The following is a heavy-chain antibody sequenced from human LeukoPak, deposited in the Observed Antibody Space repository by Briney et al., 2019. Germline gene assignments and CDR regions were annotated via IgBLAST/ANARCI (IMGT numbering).Heavy chain of an antibody. CDR2: IFSGGST. CDR1: GFTVSSNY. Sequence: GGSLRLSCVASGFTVSSNYMSWVRQAPGKGLEWVSAIFSGGSTFYADSVTGRFTISRDNSKNTLYLQMSTLRAEDTALYYCVKGGYSSGWYADYWGQGALVTVSS. D-gene: IGHD6-19*01. J-gene: IGHJ4*02. V-gene: IGHV3-53*05. CDR3: VKGGYSSGWYADY.